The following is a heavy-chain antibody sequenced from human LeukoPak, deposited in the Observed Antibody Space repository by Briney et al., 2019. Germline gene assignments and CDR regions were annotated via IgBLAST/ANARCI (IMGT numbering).Heavy chain of an antibody. V-gene: IGHV3-48*04. CDR3: AKEEGVDTASLGYFDY. CDR1: GFTFSSYS. J-gene: IGHJ4*02. D-gene: IGHD5-18*01. Sequence: GGPLRLSCAASGFTFSSYSMNWVRQAPGKGLEWVSYISSSSSTIYYADSVKGRFTISRDNAQNSLYLQMNSLRAEDTAVYYCAKEEGVDTASLGYFDYWGQGTLVTVSS. CDR2: ISSSSSTI.